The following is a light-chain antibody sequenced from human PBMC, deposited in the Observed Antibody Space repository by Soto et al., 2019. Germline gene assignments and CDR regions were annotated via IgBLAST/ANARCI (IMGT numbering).Light chain of an antibody. J-gene: IGLJ3*02. CDR1: SSDVGGYHS. Sequence: QSALTQPASVSGSPGQSITISCTGTSSDVGGYHSVSWYQQHPGKVPKLMIYEVSNRPSGVSNRFSGSKSGNTASLTISGLQAEDEADYYCSSYTSSRTWVFGGGTQLTVL. V-gene: IGLV2-14*01. CDR2: EVS. CDR3: SSYTSSRTWV.